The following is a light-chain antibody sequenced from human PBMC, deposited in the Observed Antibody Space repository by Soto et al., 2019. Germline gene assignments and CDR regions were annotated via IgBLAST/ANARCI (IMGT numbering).Light chain of an antibody. Sequence: DIVLTQSPGTLSLSPGERATLSCRASQSVSSSYLDWYQQKPGQAPRLLIYGASIRATGIPDRFSGSGSGTDFTLTISRLEPEDFAVYYCQQYGSSPLTFGGGTKVEIK. V-gene: IGKV3-20*01. CDR1: QSVSSSY. CDR2: GAS. J-gene: IGKJ4*01. CDR3: QQYGSSPLT.